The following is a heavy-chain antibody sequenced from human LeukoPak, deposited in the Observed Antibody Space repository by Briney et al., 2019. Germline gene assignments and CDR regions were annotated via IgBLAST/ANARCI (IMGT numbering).Heavy chain of an antibody. V-gene: IGHV4-59*01. Sequence: SETLSLTCTVSGGSIIGDYWSWIRQPPGKGLERIGYINYSGSTNYNASLKRRVTISVDMSKNQFSLKLTSVTAADTAVYYCARLGRKTSVVPPDFDCWGQGTLVTVSS. D-gene: IGHD4-23*01. J-gene: IGHJ4*02. CDR2: INYSGST. CDR3: ARLGRKTSVVPPDFDC. CDR1: GGSIIGDY.